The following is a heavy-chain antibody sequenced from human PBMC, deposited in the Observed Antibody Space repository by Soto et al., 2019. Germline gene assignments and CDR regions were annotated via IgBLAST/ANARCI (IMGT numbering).Heavy chain of an antibody. V-gene: IGHV4-39*01. CDR2: IYYSGST. D-gene: IGHD6-13*01. CDR1: GGSISSGGYC. J-gene: IGHJ4*02. Sequence: SETLSLTCTVSGGSISSGGYCWGWIRQHPGKGLEWIGYIYYSGSTYYNPSLKSRVTISVDTSKNHFSLTLSSVTAADTAVYYCARQLGSSWPNFDYWGKGTLVTVSS. CDR3: ARQLGSSWPNFDY.